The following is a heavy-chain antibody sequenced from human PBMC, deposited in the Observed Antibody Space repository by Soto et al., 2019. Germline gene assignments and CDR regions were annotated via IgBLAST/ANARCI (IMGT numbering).Heavy chain of an antibody. V-gene: IGHV3-74*01. Sequence: EVQLAESGGGLVQPGRSLRLSCAASGFTFSPYWMHWVRQAPGKGLVWVSRINPAGSSTNYADSVKGRFTISRDNAKNTLYLQMNSLRAEDTAVYYCGRGGSNSPNGMDVWGQGTTVTVSS. J-gene: IGHJ6*02. CDR2: INPAGSST. CDR3: GRGGSNSPNGMDV. D-gene: IGHD4-4*01. CDR1: GFTFSPYW.